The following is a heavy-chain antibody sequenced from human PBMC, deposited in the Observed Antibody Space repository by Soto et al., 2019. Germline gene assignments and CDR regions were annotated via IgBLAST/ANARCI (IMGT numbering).Heavy chain of an antibody. D-gene: IGHD3-9*01. CDR3: ARLDTPITISSLPLYYYCYGMDF. CDR2: IKQDGSEK. J-gene: IGHJ6*02. Sequence: EVQLVESGGGLVQPGGSLRLSCAASGFTFSSYWMSWVRQAPGKGLEWVANIKQDGSEKYYVDSVKGRFTISRDNAKNSLYLQMNSLRAEDTAVYYCARLDTPITISSLPLYYYCYGMDFWGQGTTVTVSS. V-gene: IGHV3-7*03. CDR1: GFTFSSYW.